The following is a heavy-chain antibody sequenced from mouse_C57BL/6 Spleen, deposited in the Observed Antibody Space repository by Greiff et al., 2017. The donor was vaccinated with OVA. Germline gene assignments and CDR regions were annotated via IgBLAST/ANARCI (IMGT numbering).Heavy chain of an antibody. D-gene: IGHD3-2*02. CDR1: GYTFTSYW. J-gene: IGHJ4*01. CDR3: AIDSSGDYAMDY. V-gene: IGHV1-64*01. Sequence: VQLQQPGAELVKPGASVKLSCKASGYTFTSYWMHWVKQRPGQGLEWIGMIHPNSGSTNYNEKFKSKATLTVDKSSSTAYMQLSSLTSEDSAVYYCAIDSSGDYAMDYWGQGTSVTVSS. CDR2: IHPNSGST.